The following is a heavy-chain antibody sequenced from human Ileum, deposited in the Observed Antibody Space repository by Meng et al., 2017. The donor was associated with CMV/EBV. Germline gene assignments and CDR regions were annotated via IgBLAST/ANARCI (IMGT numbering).Heavy chain of an antibody. D-gene: IGHD5-18*01. J-gene: IGHJ4*02. CDR1: GGSISSYY. CDR2: IYYSGST. Sequence: LRPSCTVSGGSISSYYWGWTRQLPGKGLEWIGYIYYSGSTNYNPSLKTRATIPVATSKNRFSLKLSSVTAADTAVYYYPGGGYSYGGYFDYWGQGTLVTVSS. CDR3: PGGGYSYGGYFDY. V-gene: IGHV4-59*01.